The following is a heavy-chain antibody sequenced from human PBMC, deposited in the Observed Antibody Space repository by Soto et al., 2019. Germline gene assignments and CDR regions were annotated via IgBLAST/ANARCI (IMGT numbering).Heavy chain of an antibody. CDR1: GFTFINSA. D-gene: IGHD6-19*01. J-gene: IGHJ4*02. V-gene: IGHV3-23*01. Sequence: PGGSLRLSCAASGFTFINSAMSWVRQAPGKGLEWVSAISGAGGSPSYADSVKGRFTISRDNSNNTLYLQMDSLRAEDTAVYYCAKDAWFGQWLASYYLDYWGQGALVTVSS. CDR2: ISGAGGSP. CDR3: AKDAWFGQWLASYYLDY.